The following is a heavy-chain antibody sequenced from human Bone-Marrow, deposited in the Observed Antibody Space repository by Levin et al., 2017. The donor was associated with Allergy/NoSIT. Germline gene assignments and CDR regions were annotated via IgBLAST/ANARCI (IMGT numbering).Heavy chain of an antibody. Sequence: GGSLRLSCAASGFTFSSYEMNWVRQAPGKGLEWVSYISSSGSTTYYADSVKGRFTISRDNAKNSLFLQMNNLRAEDTAVYYCARRNDFWSRTHGGYYFFTDVWGTGTTVTVSS. J-gene: IGHJ6*03. CDR1: GFTFSSYE. CDR2: ISSSGSTT. D-gene: IGHD3-3*01. CDR3: ARRNDFWSRTHGGYYFFTDV. V-gene: IGHV3-48*03.